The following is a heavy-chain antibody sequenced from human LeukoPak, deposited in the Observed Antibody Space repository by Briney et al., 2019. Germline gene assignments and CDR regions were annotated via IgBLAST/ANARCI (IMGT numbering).Heavy chain of an antibody. Sequence: ASVKVSCKASGGTFSSYGIDWVRQAPGQGLEWMGGIIPFFGKTNYAQKFQGRVTGTADESTNTAYMELRSLAFDDTAIYYCARGGWQHHAFDIWGQGPMLTVPS. CDR2: IIPFFGKT. V-gene: IGHV1-69*13. CDR1: GGTFSSYG. J-gene: IGHJ3*02. CDR3: ARGGWQHHAFDI. D-gene: IGHD5-24*01.